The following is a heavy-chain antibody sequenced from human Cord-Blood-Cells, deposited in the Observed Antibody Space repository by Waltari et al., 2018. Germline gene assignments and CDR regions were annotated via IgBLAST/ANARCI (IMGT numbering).Heavy chain of an antibody. CDR2: IKHSGST. Sequence: QVQLQQWGAGLLKPSETLSLTCAVYGGSFSGYYWSWIRQPPGKGLAWIGEIKHSGSTNYTPSLKSRVTRSVDTSKNQFSLKLSSVTAADTAVYYCARGGKQLPLDYWGQGTLVTVSS. V-gene: IGHV4-34*01. J-gene: IGHJ4*02. CDR1: GGSFSGYY. D-gene: IGHD6-6*01. CDR3: ARGGKQLPLDY.